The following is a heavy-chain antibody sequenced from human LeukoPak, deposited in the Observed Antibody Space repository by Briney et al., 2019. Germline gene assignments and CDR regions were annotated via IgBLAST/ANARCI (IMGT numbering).Heavy chain of an antibody. J-gene: IGHJ3*01. CDR3: ASSHCGGDCFSSVAFDF. V-gene: IGHV4-30-2*01. CDR1: NGSVGSGGYS. Sequence: SETLSLTCTVSNGSVGSGGYSWSWIRQPPGKGLEWIGYVYHSGATYYNPSLKSRISIPMDRSKNQFSLRLRSVTAADTAAYFCASSHCGGDCFSSVAFDFWGHGTMVTVSS. CDR2: VYHSGAT. D-gene: IGHD2-21*02.